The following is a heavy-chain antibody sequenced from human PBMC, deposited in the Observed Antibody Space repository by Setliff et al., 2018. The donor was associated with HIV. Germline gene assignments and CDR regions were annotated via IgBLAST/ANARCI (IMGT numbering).Heavy chain of an antibody. CDR1: GFAFNEHW. V-gene: IGHV3-74*01. CDR3: ARDGQRVGYGSDFDY. CDR2: INSFGSVT. Sequence: GGSLRLSCAASGFAFNEHWMHWVRQSPGKGLMWVARINSFGSVTNYADSVKGRFTVTRNNAKKTLYLHVNSLRVDDTAVYYCARDGQRVGYGSDFDYWGQGTLVTVSS. J-gene: IGHJ4*02. D-gene: IGHD5-18*01.